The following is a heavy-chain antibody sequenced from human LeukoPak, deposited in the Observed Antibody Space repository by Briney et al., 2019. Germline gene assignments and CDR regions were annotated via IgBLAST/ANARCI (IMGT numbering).Heavy chain of an antibody. V-gene: IGHV1-69*13. J-gene: IGHJ3*02. CDR1: GGTFSSYA. CDR2: IIPIFGTA. CDR3: ARESRTIPPGAFDI. Sequence: SVKVSCKASGGTFSSYAISWVRQAPGQGLEWMGRIIPIFGTANYAQKFQGRVTITADESTSTAYMELSSLRSEDTAVYYCARESRTIPPGAFDIWGQGTMVTVSS. D-gene: IGHD1-1*01.